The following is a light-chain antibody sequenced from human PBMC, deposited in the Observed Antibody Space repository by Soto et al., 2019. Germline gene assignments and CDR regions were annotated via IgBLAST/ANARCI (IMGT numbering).Light chain of an antibody. CDR2: DAS. Sequence: DIQMTQSPSTLSASVGDRVTITCRAIQSISSWLAWYQQKPGKAPKLLIYDASSLESGVPSRFSGSGSGTEFTLTISSLQTDDFATYYCQQYNSYSPTFGHGTKVDIK. CDR1: QSISSW. CDR3: QQYNSYSPT. V-gene: IGKV1-5*01. J-gene: IGKJ3*01.